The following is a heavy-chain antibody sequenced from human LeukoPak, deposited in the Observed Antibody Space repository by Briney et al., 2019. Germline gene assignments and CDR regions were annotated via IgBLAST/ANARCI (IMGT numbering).Heavy chain of an antibody. D-gene: IGHD6-19*01. CDR3: ARGLASAVAGTGFDY. Sequence: ASVKVSCKASGYTFNGYFMHWVRQAPGQGLEWMGWINPNSGGTNYAQKFQGRVTMTRDTSISTAYMELSWLRSDDTAVYYCARGLASAVAGTGFDYWGQGTVVTVSS. V-gene: IGHV1-2*02. J-gene: IGHJ4*02. CDR1: GYTFNGYF. CDR2: INPNSGGT.